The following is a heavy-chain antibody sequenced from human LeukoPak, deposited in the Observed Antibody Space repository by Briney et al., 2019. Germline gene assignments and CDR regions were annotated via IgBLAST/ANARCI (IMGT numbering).Heavy chain of an antibody. J-gene: IGHJ2*01. CDR3: ARDVDL. V-gene: IGHV4-34*01. CDR1: SGSLSGDN. Sequence: SETLSLTCGHPSGSLSGDNWRCIRQPPGGGLEWLGEITHRGSPNYNPSLKSRVTISGDTSKKQFSLNLKSVTAADTGVYYCARDVDLWGRGTPVTVSS. CDR2: ITHRGSP.